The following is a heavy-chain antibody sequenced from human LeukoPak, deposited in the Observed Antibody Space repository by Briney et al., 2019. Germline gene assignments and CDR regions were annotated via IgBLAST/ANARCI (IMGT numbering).Heavy chain of an antibody. CDR1: GGSFSGYY. Sequence: SETLSLTCAVYGGSFSGYYWSWIRQPPGKGLEWIGEINHSGSTNYNPSLKSRVTISVDTSKNQFSLKLSSVTAADTAVYYCARVLTTRYYYGSGSPSVRFDPWGQGTLVTVSS. CDR2: INHSGST. V-gene: IGHV4-34*01. D-gene: IGHD3-10*01. CDR3: ARVLTTRYYYGSGSPSVRFDP. J-gene: IGHJ5*02.